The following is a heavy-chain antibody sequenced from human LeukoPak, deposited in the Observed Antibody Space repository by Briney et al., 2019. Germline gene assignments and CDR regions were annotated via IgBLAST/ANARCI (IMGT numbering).Heavy chain of an antibody. CDR2: INPNSGGT. D-gene: IGHD5-24*01. Sequence: ASVKVSCKASGYTFTGYYMHWVRQAPGQGLEWMGWINPNSGGTNYAQKFQGWVTMTRDTSISTAYMELSRLRSDDTAVYYCARGDELATEGFDYWSQGTLVTVSS. CDR3: ARGDELATEGFDY. V-gene: IGHV1-2*04. CDR1: GYTFTGYY. J-gene: IGHJ4*02.